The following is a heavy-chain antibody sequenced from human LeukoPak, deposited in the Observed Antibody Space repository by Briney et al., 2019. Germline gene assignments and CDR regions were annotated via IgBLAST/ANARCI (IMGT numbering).Heavy chain of an antibody. J-gene: IGHJ4*02. Sequence: GGSLRLSCAASGFTFSSYAMSWVRQAPGKGLEWVSAISGSGGSTYYADSVKGRFTISRDNSKNTLYLQMNSLRAEDTAVYYCAKPGGYCSSTSCYVVYWGQGTLVTVSS. CDR3: AKPGGYCSSTSCYVVY. CDR1: GFTFSSYA. D-gene: IGHD2-2*01. CDR2: ISGSGGST. V-gene: IGHV3-23*01.